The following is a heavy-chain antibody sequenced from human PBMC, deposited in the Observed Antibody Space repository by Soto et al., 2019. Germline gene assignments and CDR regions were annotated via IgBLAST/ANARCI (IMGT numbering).Heavy chain of an antibody. CDR2: ISGSGGST. Sequence: EVQLLESGGGLVQPGGSLRLSCAASGFTFSSYAMNWVRQAPGKGLEWVSAISGSGGSTYYADSVKGRFTISRDNSKNTLYLQMNSLRAEDTAVFYCAKGAVVRGVYDLDYWGQGTLVTVSS. CDR3: AKGAVVRGVYDLDY. V-gene: IGHV3-23*01. D-gene: IGHD3-10*01. CDR1: GFTFSSYA. J-gene: IGHJ4*02.